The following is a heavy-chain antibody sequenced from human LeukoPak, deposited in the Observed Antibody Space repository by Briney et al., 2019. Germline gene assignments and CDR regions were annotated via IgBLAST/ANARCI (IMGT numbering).Heavy chain of an antibody. J-gene: IGHJ6*02. CDR2: IYGDGSFT. CDR1: GFTFSNFW. V-gene: IGHV3-74*01. D-gene: IGHD3-22*01. Sequence: GGSLRLSCAASGFTFSNFWMHWVRQAPGKGLVWVALIYGDGSFTRYADSVKGRFTISRDNAKNSLYLQMNSLRAEDTAVYYCARDDRKVYYYYGMDVWGQGTTVTVSS. CDR3: ARDDRKVYYYYGMDV.